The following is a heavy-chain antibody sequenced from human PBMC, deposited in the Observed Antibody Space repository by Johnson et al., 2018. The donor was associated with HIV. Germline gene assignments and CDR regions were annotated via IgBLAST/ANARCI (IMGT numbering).Heavy chain of an antibody. Sequence: QVQLVESGGGLVKPGGSLRLSCAASGFTFSDYYMSWIRQAPGKGLEWVAVISYDGSNKYYADSVKGRFTISRDNSKNTLYLQMNSLRAEDTAVYYCARGGYSTILDAFDIWGQGTMVTVSS. D-gene: IGHD6-13*01. J-gene: IGHJ3*02. CDR1: GFTFSDYY. CDR2: ISYDGSNK. V-gene: IGHV3-30-3*01. CDR3: ARGGYSTILDAFDI.